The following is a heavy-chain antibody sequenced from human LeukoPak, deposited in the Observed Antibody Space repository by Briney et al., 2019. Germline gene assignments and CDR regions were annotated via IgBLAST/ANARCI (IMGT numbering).Heavy chain of an antibody. CDR3: ARYVVYGSGKYYFDY. CDR2: INYSGST. D-gene: IGHD3-10*01. CDR1: GGSVSSTTYY. J-gene: IGHJ4*02. V-gene: IGHV4-39*01. Sequence: PSETLSLTCTVSGGSVSSTTYYWSWIRQPPGKGLEWIASINYSGSTYYNPSLKSRVTISVDTSENQFTLKLSSVTAADTAVYYCARYVVYGSGKYYFDYWGQGTLVTVSS.